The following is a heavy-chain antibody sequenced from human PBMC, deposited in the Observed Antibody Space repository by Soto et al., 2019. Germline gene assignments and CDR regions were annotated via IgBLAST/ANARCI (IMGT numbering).Heavy chain of an antibody. D-gene: IGHD5-18*01. J-gene: IGHJ4*02. V-gene: IGHV3-7*01. Sequence: EVLLVESGGTLVQPGGSLRLSCVASGFIFSTYWMTWVRQAPGKGLEWVANIKEDGSEKNYVDSVKGRFTISRDNAKNTLFVQMNSVRAEDTAVYYCARGFKVDTRNWGQGTLVTVSS. CDR2: IKEDGSEK. CDR1: GFIFSTYW. CDR3: ARGFKVDTRN.